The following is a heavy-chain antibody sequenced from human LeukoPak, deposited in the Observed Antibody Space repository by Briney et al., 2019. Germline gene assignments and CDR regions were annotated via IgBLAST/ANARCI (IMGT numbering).Heavy chain of an antibody. CDR1: GFTFRNYW. CDR2: INFDGSST. CDR3: ARVDFGDSNWFDP. Sequence: GGSLRLSCAASGFTFRNYWMHWIRQAPGKGLEWVSRINFDGSSTTYADSVKGRFTISRDNAKNTLYVEMNSLRAEDTAVYYCARVDFGDSNWFDPWGLGTLVTVSS. J-gene: IGHJ5*02. V-gene: IGHV3-74*03. D-gene: IGHD4-17*01.